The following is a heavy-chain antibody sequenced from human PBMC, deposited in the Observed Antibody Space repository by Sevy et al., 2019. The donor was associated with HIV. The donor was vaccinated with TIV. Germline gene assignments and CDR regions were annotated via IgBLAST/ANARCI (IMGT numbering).Heavy chain of an antibody. V-gene: IGHV4-31*03. CDR3: ARNLRAIGKGRYFDY. CDR1: GGSISSGGYY. CDR2: IYYSGST. D-gene: IGHD2-15*01. J-gene: IGHJ4*02. Sequence: SETLSLTCTVSGGSISSGGYYWSWIRQHPGKGLEWIGYIYYSGSTYYNPSLKSRVTISVDTSKNQFSLKLSSVTAADTAVYYCARNLRAIGKGRYFDYWGQGTLVTVSS.